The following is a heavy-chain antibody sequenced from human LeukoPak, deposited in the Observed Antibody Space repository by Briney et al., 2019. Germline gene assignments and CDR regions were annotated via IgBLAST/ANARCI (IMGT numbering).Heavy chain of an antibody. CDR1: GFTFSSYA. V-gene: IGHV3-23*01. CDR2: ISGSGGST. J-gene: IGHJ4*02. D-gene: IGHD6-6*01. Sequence: GGSLRLPCAAPGFTFSSYAMSWVRQAPGKGLEWVSAISGSGGSTYYADSVKGRFTISRDNSENTLDLQMNSLRAEDTAVYYCAKDHYGSSPGHFDYWGQGTLVTVSS. CDR3: AKDHYGSSPGHFDY.